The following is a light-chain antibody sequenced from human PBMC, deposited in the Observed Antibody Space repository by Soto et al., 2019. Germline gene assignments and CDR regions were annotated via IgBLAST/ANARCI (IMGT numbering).Light chain of an antibody. CDR3: AAWDDSLGEV. CDR1: SSNIGNND. J-gene: IGLJ1*01. Sequence: QAVVTQPPSASGTPGQRVTISCSGSSSNIGNNDVYWYQQFPGTAPKLVVYKNNQRPSGVPDRFSGSKSGTSASLAISGLRSEDEADYYWAAWDDSLGEVFGTGTKLTVL. V-gene: IGLV1-47*01. CDR2: KNN.